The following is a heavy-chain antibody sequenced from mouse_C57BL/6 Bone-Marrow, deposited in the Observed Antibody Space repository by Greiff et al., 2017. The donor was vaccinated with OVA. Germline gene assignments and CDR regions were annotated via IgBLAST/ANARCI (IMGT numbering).Heavy chain of an antibody. CDR2: IDPENGDT. D-gene: IGHD2-2*01. Sequence: EVKLMESGAELVRPGASVKLSCTASGFNIKDDYMHWVKQRPEQGLEWIGWIDPENGDTEYASKFQGKATITADTSSNTAYLQLSSLTSEDTAVYYCTTGYYGYPYYAMDYWGQGTSVTVSS. J-gene: IGHJ4*01. CDR1: GFNIKDDY. CDR3: TTGYYGYPYYAMDY. V-gene: IGHV14-4*01.